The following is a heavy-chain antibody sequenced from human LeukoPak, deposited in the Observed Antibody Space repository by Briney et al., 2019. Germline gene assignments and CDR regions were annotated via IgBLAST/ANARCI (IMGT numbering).Heavy chain of an antibody. CDR3: ARVRKDYYDSSGYSDDY. V-gene: IGHV4-30-4*01. CDR1: GGSISSGDYY. J-gene: IGHJ4*02. CDR2: IYYSGST. D-gene: IGHD3-22*01. Sequence: SQTLSLTCTISGGSISSGDYYWSWIRQPPGKGLEWIGYIYYSGSTYYNPSLKSRVTISVDTSKNQFSLKLSSVTAADTAVYYCARVRKDYYDSSGYSDDYWGQGTLVTVSS.